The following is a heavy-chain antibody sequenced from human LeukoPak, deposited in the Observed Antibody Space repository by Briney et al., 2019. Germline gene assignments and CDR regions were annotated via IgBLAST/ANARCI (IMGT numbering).Heavy chain of an antibody. CDR3: ARRLGGTSTGFDY. CDR2: IHYSGST. Sequence: SETLSLTCTVSGGSISSYYWSWIRQPPGKELEWIGSIHYSGSTTYNPSLKGRVTISVDTSKNQFSLKLSSVTAADTAVYYCARRLGGTSTGFDYWGQGTLVTVSS. J-gene: IGHJ4*02. CDR1: GGSISSYY. V-gene: IGHV4-59*08. D-gene: IGHD2-2*01.